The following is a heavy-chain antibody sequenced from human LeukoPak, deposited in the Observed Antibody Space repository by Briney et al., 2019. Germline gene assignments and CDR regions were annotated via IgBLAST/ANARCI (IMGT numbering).Heavy chain of an antibody. Sequence: GESLKISCKGSGYSFTSYWIAWVRQMPVKGLEWMGIIYPDDSDTRYSPSFQGQVTITADKSISTAYLQWSSLKASDNAMYYCARQRRSSGWPNDYRGQGTLVTVSS. J-gene: IGHJ4*02. D-gene: IGHD6-19*01. CDR3: ARQRRSSGWPNDY. V-gene: IGHV5-51*01. CDR2: IYPDDSDT. CDR1: GYSFTSYW.